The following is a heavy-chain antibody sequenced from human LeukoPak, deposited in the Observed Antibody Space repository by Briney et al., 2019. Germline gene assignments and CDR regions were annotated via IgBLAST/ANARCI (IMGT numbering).Heavy chain of an antibody. CDR2: ISWNSGSI. D-gene: IGHD3-16*01. Sequence: GGSLGLSCAASGFTFDDYAMHWVRQAPGKGLEWVSGISWNSGSIGYADSVKGRFTISRDNAKNSLYLQMNSLRAEDTALYYCAKGYGDYWGQGTLVTVSS. J-gene: IGHJ4*02. V-gene: IGHV3-9*01. CDR1: GFTFDDYA. CDR3: AKGYGDY.